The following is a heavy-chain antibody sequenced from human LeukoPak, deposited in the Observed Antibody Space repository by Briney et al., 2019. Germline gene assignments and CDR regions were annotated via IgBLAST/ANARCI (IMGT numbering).Heavy chain of an antibody. Sequence: SVKVSCKASGGTFSSYAISWVRQAPGQGLEWMGGIIPIFGTANYAQKFQGRVTITADKSTSTAYMELSSLRSEDTAVYYCARSPMVRGVIPPNFDYWGQGTLVTVSS. CDR3: ARSPMVRGVIPPNFDY. D-gene: IGHD3-10*01. V-gene: IGHV1-69*06. CDR1: GGTFSSYA. J-gene: IGHJ4*02. CDR2: IIPIFGTA.